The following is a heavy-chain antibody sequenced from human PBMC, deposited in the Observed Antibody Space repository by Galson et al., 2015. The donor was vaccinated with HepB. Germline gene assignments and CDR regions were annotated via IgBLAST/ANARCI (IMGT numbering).Heavy chain of an antibody. Sequence: SLRLSCAASGFTFSSSGMHWVRQAPGKGLEWVAVISYDGSNKYYADSVKGRFTISRDNSKNTLYLQMNSLRAEDTAVYYCAKGPVVIATLDYWGQGTLVTVSS. D-gene: IGHD2-21*01. CDR2: ISYDGSNK. CDR1: GFTFSSSG. J-gene: IGHJ4*02. V-gene: IGHV3-30*18. CDR3: AKGPVVIATLDY.